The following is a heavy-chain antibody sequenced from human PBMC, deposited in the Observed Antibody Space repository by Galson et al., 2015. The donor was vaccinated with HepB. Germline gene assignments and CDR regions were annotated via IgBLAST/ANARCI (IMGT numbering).Heavy chain of an antibody. J-gene: IGHJ4*02. CDR3: ARLWFDYYGLGSYPF. Sequence: SLRLSCAVSGFNFRTYWMSWVRQAPGKGLEWVANIKEDGSEVNYVDSVKGRFTISRDNTKNSLFLQMKSLRVEDTAVYYCARLWFDYYGLGSYPFWGQGSRVSVSS. CDR1: GFNFRTYW. D-gene: IGHD3-10*01. CDR2: IKEDGSEV. V-gene: IGHV3-7*03.